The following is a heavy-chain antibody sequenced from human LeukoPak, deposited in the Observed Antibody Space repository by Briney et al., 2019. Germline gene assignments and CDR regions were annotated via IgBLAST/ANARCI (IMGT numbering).Heavy chain of an antibody. CDR2: IYFTGST. D-gene: IGHD3-10*01. J-gene: IGHJ4*02. CDR3: ARGGSYWDI. V-gene: IGHV4-39*07. Sequence: SETLSLTCSVSGGSIRTTSYYWGWIRQPPGRGLEWIGTIYFTGSTYHNPSLKSRVTMSVDLSKNEFSLNLSSVTAADTAVYYCARGGSYWDIWGQGSLVTVSS. CDR1: GGSIRTTSYY.